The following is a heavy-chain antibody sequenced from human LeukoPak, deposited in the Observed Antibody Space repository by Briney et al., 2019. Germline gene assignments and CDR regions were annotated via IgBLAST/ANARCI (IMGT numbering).Heavy chain of an antibody. CDR1: GYTFTSYA. CDR3: ARGRGMVRGVVNWFDP. D-gene: IGHD3-10*01. V-gene: IGHV1-3*01. J-gene: IGHJ5*02. CDR2: INAGNGNT. Sequence: ASVKVSCKASGYTFTSYAMHWVRQAPGQRLEWMGWINAGNGNTKYSQKFQGRVTITRDTSASTAYMELSSLRSEDTAVYYCARGRGMVRGVVNWFDPWGQGTLLTVSS.